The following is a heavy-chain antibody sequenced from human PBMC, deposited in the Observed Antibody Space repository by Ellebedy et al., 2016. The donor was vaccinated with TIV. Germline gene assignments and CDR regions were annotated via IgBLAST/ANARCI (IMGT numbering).Heavy chain of an antibody. J-gene: IGHJ4*02. V-gene: IGHV1-2*02. CDR2: IDPNSGGT. CDR3: ARRVVRGAQYYYDY. CDR1: GYTFTGYY. Sequence: ASVKVSCKASGYTFTGYYMHWMRQAPGQGLDWMGWIDPNSGGTNYAQKFQGRITMTRDTSISTAYMELSGLRSDDTAVYYCARRVVRGAQYYYDYWGQGTLVTVSS. D-gene: IGHD3-10*01.